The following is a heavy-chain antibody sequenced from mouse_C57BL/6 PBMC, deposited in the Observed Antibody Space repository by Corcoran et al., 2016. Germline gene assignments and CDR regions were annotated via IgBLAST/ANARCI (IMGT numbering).Heavy chain of an antibody. CDR3: ARWANSWYFEV. CDR2: IDPANGNT. D-gene: IGHD3-1*01. Sequence: EVQLQQSVAELVRPGASVKLSCTASGFNIKNTYMHWVKQRPEQGLEWIGRIDPANGNTKYAPKCQGKATITAETSANPAYLQRSSRTSEDTAIYYCARWANSWYFEVWGTGTTVTVSS. V-gene: IGHV14-3*01. J-gene: IGHJ1*03. CDR1: GFNIKNTY.